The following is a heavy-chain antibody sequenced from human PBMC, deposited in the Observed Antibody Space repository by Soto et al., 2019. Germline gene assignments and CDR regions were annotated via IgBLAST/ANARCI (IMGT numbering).Heavy chain of an antibody. J-gene: IGHJ3*02. D-gene: IGHD3-9*01. CDR2: IYYSGST. CDR3: ARGLRYFYWLLLGGAFDI. CDR1: WGSLSRDY. Sequence: PEETVSLTSTPPWGSLSRDYTSGRRHPPRKCLERIGYIYYSGSTNYHTSLQSRVTISVDTSKNQFSLKLSSVTAADTAVYYCARGLRYFYWLLLGGAFDIWGQGTMVTVSS. V-gene: IGHV4-59*01.